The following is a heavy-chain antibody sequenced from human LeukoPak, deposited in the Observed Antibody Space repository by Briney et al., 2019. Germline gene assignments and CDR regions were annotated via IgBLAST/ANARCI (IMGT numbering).Heavy chain of an antibody. CDR2: INNGGST. J-gene: IGHJ4*02. CDR1: GGSFSGNY. CDR3: ARGYNRGSYYNY. D-gene: IGHD3-16*01. Sequence: PSETLSLTCVVYGGSFSGNYWSWIRQPPGKGLEWVGEINNGGSTNYNPSLKSRVTISLDTSKNQFSLKLSSVTAADTAVYYCARGYNRGSYYNYWGQGALVTVSS. V-gene: IGHV4-34*01.